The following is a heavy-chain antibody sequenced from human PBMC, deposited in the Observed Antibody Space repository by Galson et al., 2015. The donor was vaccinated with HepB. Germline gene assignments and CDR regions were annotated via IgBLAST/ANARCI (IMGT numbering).Heavy chain of an antibody. CDR1: GGSFSGYY. Sequence: ETLSLTCAVYGGSFSGYYWSWIRQPPGKGLEWIGEINHSGSTNYNPSLKSRVTISVDTSKNQFSLKLSSVTAADTAVYYCARGRGKVRVQWELLRWFDPWGQGTLVTVSS. J-gene: IGHJ5*02. CDR2: INHSGST. V-gene: IGHV4-34*01. D-gene: IGHD1-26*01. CDR3: ARGRGKVRVQWELLRWFDP.